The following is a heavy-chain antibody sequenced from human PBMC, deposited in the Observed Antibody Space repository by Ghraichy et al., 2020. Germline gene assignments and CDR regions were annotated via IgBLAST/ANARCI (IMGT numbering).Heavy chain of an antibody. J-gene: IGHJ4*02. D-gene: IGHD6-19*01. V-gene: IGHV3-73*01. CDR3: TKSVAARPVSGTSYYFDY. CDR1: GFTFSDSA. CDR2: IRSKANSHAT. Sequence: LSLTCAASGFTFSDSALHWVRQASGKGLEWVGRIRSKANSHATAYAASVTGRFTISRDDSENTAYLEMSSLKTEDTAVYYCTKSVAARPVSGTSYYFDYWGQGTLVTVAS.